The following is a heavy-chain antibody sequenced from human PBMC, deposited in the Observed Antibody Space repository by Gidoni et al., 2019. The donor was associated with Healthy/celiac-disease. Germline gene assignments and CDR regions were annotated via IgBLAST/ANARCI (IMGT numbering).Heavy chain of an antibody. J-gene: IGHJ3*02. Sequence: QVQLVESGGGVVQPGRSLRLSCAASGFAFSSDAMHWVRQAPGKGLEWVAVISYDGSNKYYADSVKGRFAISRDNSKNTLYLQMNSLRAEDTAVYYCARSQSPLDGGDAFDIWGQGTMVTVSS. CDR3: ARSQSPLDGGDAFDI. V-gene: IGHV3-30*09. CDR1: GFAFSSDA. CDR2: ISYDGSNK. D-gene: IGHD3-16*02.